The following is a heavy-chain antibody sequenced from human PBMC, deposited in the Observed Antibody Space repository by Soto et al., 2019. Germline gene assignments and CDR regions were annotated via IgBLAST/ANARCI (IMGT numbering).Heavy chain of an antibody. Sequence: LRLSCAASGVTFSNYGMHWVRQAPGKGLEWVAVTSYNGSNKYYADSVKGRFTISRDNSKNTVFLQMSSLRVEDTAVYYCAKDKEYQVLLRMGYLWGQGTTVTVS. CDR2: TSYNGSNK. J-gene: IGHJ6*02. CDR1: GVTFSNYG. V-gene: IGHV3-30*18. CDR3: AKDKEYQVLLRMGYL. D-gene: IGHD2-2*01.